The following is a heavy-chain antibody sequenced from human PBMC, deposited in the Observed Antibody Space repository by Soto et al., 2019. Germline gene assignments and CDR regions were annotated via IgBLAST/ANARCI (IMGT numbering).Heavy chain of an antibody. CDR3: ARTYYYGSGLFDY. D-gene: IGHD3-10*01. V-gene: IGHV4-59*12. J-gene: IGHJ4*02. Sequence: SEILSLTCTVSGGSISSYYWSWIRQPPGKGLEWIGYIYHSGSTNYNPSLKSRVTISVDKSKNQFSLKLSSVTAADTAVYYCARTYYYGSGLFDYWGPGTLVTVSS. CDR1: GGSISSYY. CDR2: IYHSGST.